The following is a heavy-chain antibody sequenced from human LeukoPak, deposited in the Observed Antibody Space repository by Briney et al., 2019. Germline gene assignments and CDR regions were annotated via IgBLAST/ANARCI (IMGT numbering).Heavy chain of an antibody. CDR1: GFTFSSYE. Sequence: PGGSLRLSCAASGFTFSSYEMNWVCQAPGKGLEWVSYISSSGSTIHYADSVKGRFTISRDNAKNSLYLQMNSLRAEDTAVYYCAELGITMIGGVWGKGTTVTISS. CDR2: ISSSGSTI. V-gene: IGHV3-48*03. J-gene: IGHJ6*04. D-gene: IGHD3-10*02. CDR3: AELGITMIGGV.